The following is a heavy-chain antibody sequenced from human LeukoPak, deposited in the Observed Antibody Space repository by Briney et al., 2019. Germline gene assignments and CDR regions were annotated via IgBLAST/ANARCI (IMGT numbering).Heavy chain of an antibody. J-gene: IGHJ3*02. CDR1: GFTFSSYS. D-gene: IGHD2-15*01. V-gene: IGHV3-21*01. Sequence: GGSLRLSCAASGFTFSSYSMNWVRQAPGKGLEWVSSISSSSSYIYYADSVKGRFTISRDNAKNSLYLQMNSLRAEDTAVYYCARTARYCSGGSCYNSPAFDIWGQGTMVTVSS. CDR3: ARTARYCSGGSCYNSPAFDI. CDR2: ISSSSSYI.